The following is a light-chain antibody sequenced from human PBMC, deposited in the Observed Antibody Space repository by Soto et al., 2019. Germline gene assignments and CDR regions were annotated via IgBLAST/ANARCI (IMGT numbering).Light chain of an antibody. V-gene: IGKV3-15*01. J-gene: IGKJ1*01. CDR2: GAS. CDR1: QSVSSN. Sequence: DIVMTQSPATLSVSPGERATLSCRASQSVSSNLAWYQQKRGQAPRLLMYGASTRATGIPVRFSGSGSGTEFTLIISSLQSEDFAVYYCQQYNDWPRTF. CDR3: QQYNDWPRT.